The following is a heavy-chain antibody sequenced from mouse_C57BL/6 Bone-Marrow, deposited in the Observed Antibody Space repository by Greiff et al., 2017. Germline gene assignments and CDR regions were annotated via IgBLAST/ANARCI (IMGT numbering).Heavy chain of an antibody. CDR2: LTHSGKT. V-gene: IGHV12-3*01. CDR3: AGDEFITTVVEDFDV. J-gene: IGHJ1*01. D-gene: IGHD1-1*01. Sequence: VKLMESGPGLVKPSQSLFLTCSITGFPITSGYYWIWIRQSPGKPLECMGYLTHSGKTFSNPSLQSPISITRETSTNQFFLQLNSVTTEDTAMYYCAGDEFITTVVEDFDVEGWGTRVTV. CDR1: GFPITSGYY.